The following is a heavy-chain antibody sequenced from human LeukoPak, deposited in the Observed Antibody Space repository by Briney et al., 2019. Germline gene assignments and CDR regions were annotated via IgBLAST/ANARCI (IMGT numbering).Heavy chain of an antibody. CDR2: ISSSVSTI. V-gene: IGHV3-48*04. D-gene: IGHD6-6*01. CDR1: GFTFSSYA. CDR3: AREKYSSSSDY. Sequence: PGRSLRLSCAASGFTFSSYAMSWVRQAPGKGLEWVSYISSSVSTIYCADSVKGRFTISRDNAKNSLYLQMNSLRAEDTAVYYCAREKYSSSSDYWGQGTLVTVSS. J-gene: IGHJ4*02.